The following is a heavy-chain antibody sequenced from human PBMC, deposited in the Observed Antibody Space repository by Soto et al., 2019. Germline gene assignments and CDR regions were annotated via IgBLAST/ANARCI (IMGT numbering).Heavy chain of an antibody. CDR1: GFTFSTYA. Sequence: PGGSLRLSCAASGFTFSTYAIHWVRQAPGKGLEWVASLSYDGRKKFYADSVKGRFTVSKEMSKNTAYLQMNALTHEDTAVYFCARDSGWTILNFDNWGQGTPVTVSS. CDR2: LSYDGRKK. V-gene: IGHV3-30*03. CDR3: ARDSGWTILNFDN. D-gene: IGHD3-10*01. J-gene: IGHJ4*02.